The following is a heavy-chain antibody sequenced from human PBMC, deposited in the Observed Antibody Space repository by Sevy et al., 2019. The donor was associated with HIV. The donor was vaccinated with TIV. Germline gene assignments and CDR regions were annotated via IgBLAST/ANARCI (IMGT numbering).Heavy chain of an antibody. CDR1: RFTFDDYA. V-gene: IGHV3-9*01. Sequence: GGSLRLSCAASRFTFDDYAMHWVRQAPGKGLEWVSGIGWNSGIIGYADSVKGRFTISRDNAKNSLYLQMNSLRADDTALYYCVKDKGVAMVNGLDNWGQGTLVTVSS. CDR3: VKDKGVAMVNGLDN. CDR2: IGWNSGII. J-gene: IGHJ4*02. D-gene: IGHD5-18*01.